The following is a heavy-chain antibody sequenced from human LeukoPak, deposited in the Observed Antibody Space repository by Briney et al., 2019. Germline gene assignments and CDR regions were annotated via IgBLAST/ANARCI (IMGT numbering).Heavy chain of an antibody. CDR1: GGTFSSYA. D-gene: IGHD3-9*01. CDR2: IIPIFGTA. V-gene: IGHV1-69*01. J-gene: IGHJ4*02. CDR3: ARAVLRYFDWLLLPLGY. Sequence: ASVKVSCKASGGTFSSYAISWVRRAPGQGLEWMGGIIPIFGTANYAQKFQGRVTITADESTSTAYMELSSLRSEDTAVYYCARAVLRYFDWLLLPLGYWGQGTLVTVSS.